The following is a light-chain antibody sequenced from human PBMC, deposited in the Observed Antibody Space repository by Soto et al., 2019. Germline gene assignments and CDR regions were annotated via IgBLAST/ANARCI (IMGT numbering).Light chain of an antibody. CDR1: RSISSW. CDR2: KSS. J-gene: IGKJ1*01. Sequence: DIQMTQSPSTLSASVGDRVTITCRASRSISSWLAWYQQKPGKAPKLVIYKSSSLESGVPSRFSGSGSGTEFTLTISSLQPDDFATYYCQQYNSYSTWTFGQGTKVDIK. CDR3: QQYNSYSTWT. V-gene: IGKV1-5*03.